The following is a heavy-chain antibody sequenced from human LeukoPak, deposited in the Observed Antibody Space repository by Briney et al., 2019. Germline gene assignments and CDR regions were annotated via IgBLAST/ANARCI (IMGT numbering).Heavy chain of an antibody. J-gene: IGHJ4*02. V-gene: IGHV4-39*01. CDR3: ARLRDDFWSGYYALFGY. CDR2: FSYTGST. D-gene: IGHD3-3*01. Sequence: PSETLSLTCTVSSGGSITNTSYYWGWIRQPPGTGLEWIGSFSYTGSTYYNPSLRSRVTISVDTSKNQFSLKLSSVTAADTAMYYCARLRDDFWSGYYALFGYWGQGTLVTVSS. CDR1: SGGSITNTSYY.